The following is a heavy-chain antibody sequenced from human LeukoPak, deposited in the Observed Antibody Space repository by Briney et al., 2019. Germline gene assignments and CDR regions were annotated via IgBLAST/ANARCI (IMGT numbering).Heavy chain of an antibody. CDR2: IIPIFGTA. V-gene: IGHV1-69*06. J-gene: IGHJ6*03. CDR3: ARKLPAAGHYYYYYMDV. CDR1: GGTFSSYA. Sequence: SVKVSCKASGGTFSSYAISWVRQAPGQGLEWMGGIIPIFGTANYAQQFQGRVTITADKSTSTAYMELSSLRSEDTAVYYCARKLPAAGHYYYYYMDVWGKGTTVTVSS. D-gene: IGHD6-13*01.